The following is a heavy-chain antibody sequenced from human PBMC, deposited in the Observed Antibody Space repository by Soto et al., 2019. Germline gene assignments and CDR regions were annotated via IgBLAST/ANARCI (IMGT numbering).Heavy chain of an antibody. J-gene: IGHJ6*02. Sequence: QVQLMQSGAEVKKPGSSVKVSCKASGGTFSTYAISWVRQAPGQGLEWMGGIIPMFGTANYAQKFQGRVTITADESTSTAYMELSSLRSEDTAVFYCARRYCISSSCYLYGMDVWGQGTTVTVSS. D-gene: IGHD2-15*01. CDR3: ARRYCISSSCYLYGMDV. CDR1: GGTFSTYA. CDR2: IIPMFGTA. V-gene: IGHV1-69*12.